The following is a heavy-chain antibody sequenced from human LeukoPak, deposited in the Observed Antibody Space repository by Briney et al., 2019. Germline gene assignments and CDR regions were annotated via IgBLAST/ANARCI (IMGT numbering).Heavy chain of an antibody. CDR1: GFTFSSYA. J-gene: IGHJ4*02. CDR3: ARENSPPMGWLQGYFDY. CDR2: ISYDGSNK. D-gene: IGHD6-19*01. V-gene: IGHV3-30-3*01. Sequence: GGSLRLACAASGFTFSSYAMHWVRQAPGKGLEWVAVISYDGSNKYYADSVKGRFTISRDNSKNTLYLQMNSLRAEDTAVYYCARENSPPMGWLQGYFDYWGQGTLVTVSS.